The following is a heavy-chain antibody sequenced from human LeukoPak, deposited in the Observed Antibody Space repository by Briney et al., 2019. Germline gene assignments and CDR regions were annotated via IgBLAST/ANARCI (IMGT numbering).Heavy chain of an antibody. J-gene: IGHJ6*02. CDR1: GFTFDDYT. V-gene: IGHV3-43*01. CDR2: ISWDGGST. CDR3: AKDIWSYGAGDYYGMDV. Sequence: GGSLRLSCAASGFTFDDYTMHWVRQAPGKGLEWVSLISWDGGSTYYADSVKGRFTISRDNSKNSLYLQMNSLRTEDTALYYCAKDIWSYGAGDYYGMDVWGQGTTVTVSS. D-gene: IGHD5-18*01.